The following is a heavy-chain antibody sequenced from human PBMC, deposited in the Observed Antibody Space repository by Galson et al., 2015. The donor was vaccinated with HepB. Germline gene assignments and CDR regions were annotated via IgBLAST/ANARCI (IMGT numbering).Heavy chain of an antibody. CDR1: GFSFSTSW. Sequence: SLRLSCAASGFSFSTSWTSWVCKTPGKGLEWVAHIKPDGSEAYYVDSVKGRFTISRDNAKNSLFLQMTSLRADDTAVYYCVGWESAQRNYWGQGALVTVSS. V-gene: IGHV3-7*03. D-gene: IGHD1-26*01. CDR3: VGWESAQRNY. CDR2: IKPDGSEA. J-gene: IGHJ4*02.